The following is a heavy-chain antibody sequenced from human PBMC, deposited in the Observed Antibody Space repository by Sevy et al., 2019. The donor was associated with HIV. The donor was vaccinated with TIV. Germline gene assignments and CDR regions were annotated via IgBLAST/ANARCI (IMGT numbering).Heavy chain of an antibody. J-gene: IGHJ4*02. D-gene: IGHD2-2*01. CDR1: GYTFATYN. CDR3: ARGSSSWYDY. CDR2: MSPYNGNK. V-gene: IGHV1-18*01. Sequence: ASVKVSCKASGYTFATYNIVWVRQAPGQGLEWLAWMSPYNGNKNSAQRVQGRVTMTTLTFTDTAFLELRSLKFDDTAVYYCARGSSSWYDYWGQGTLVTVSS.